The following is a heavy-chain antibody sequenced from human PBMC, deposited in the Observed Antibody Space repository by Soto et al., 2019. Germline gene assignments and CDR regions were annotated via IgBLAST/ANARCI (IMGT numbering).Heavy chain of an antibody. CDR3: ATAGRAAGSFRLDFDY. CDR2: FDPEDGET. V-gene: IGHV1-24*01. Sequence: ASVKVSFKVSGYTLTELSMHWVRQAPGKGLEWMGGFDPEDGETIYAQKFQGRVTMTEDTSTDTAYMELSSLRSEDTAVYYCATAGRAAGSFRLDFDYWGQGTLVTVSS. CDR1: GYTLTELS. J-gene: IGHJ4*02. D-gene: IGHD6-13*01.